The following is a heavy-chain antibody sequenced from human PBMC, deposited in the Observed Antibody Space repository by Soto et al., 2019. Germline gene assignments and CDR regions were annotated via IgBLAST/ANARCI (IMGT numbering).Heavy chain of an antibody. CDR3: ASHYYGSGSYYKPFDY. V-gene: IGHV1-3*01. J-gene: IGHJ4*02. Sequence: GASVKVSCKASGYTFTSYAMHWVRQAPGQRLEWMGWINAGNGNTKYSQKFQGRVTITRDTSASTAYMELSSLRSEDTAVYYCASHYYGSGSYYKPFDYWGQGTLVTVS. D-gene: IGHD3-10*01. CDR1: GYTFTSYA. CDR2: INAGNGNT.